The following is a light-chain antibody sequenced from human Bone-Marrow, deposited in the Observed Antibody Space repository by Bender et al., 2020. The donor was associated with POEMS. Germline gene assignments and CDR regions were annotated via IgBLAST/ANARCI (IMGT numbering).Light chain of an antibody. V-gene: IGLV2-8*01. Sequence: QSALTQPLSASGSPGQSVTIPCTGTSTDVGAFNYVSWYQQHPGKAPKLIIYEVTKRPSGVPDRFSGSKSGNTASLTVSGLQAEDEADYYCSSYANSNDFVAFGGGTKLTVL. CDR1: STDVGAFNY. J-gene: IGLJ2*01. CDR2: EVT. CDR3: SSYANSNDFVA.